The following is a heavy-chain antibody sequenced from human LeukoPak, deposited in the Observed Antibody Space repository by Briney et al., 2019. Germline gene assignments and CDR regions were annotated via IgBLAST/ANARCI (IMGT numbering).Heavy chain of an antibody. Sequence: GGSLRLSCAASGLTFSSYGMHWVRQAPGKGLEWVAVIWYDGSNKYYADSVKGRFTISRDNSKNTLYLQMNSLRAEDTAVYYCARERGIAAAAAFDYWGQGTLVTVSS. CDR1: GLTFSSYG. V-gene: IGHV3-33*01. J-gene: IGHJ4*02. D-gene: IGHD6-13*01. CDR2: IWYDGSNK. CDR3: ARERGIAAAAAFDY.